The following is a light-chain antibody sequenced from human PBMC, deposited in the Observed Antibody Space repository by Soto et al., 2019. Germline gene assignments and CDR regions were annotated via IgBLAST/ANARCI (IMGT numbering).Light chain of an antibody. CDR3: QQYINWPRT. CDR2: GAS. Sequence: EIVMAQSPATLAVSTGEGATLACRASQRLSSNLAWYQQRPGQAPRLLIYGASIRATDIPARFIGSGSGTEFTLTISSLQSEDFAVYYCQQYINWPRTFGQGTKVDI. J-gene: IGKJ1*01. CDR1: QRLSSN. V-gene: IGKV3-15*01.